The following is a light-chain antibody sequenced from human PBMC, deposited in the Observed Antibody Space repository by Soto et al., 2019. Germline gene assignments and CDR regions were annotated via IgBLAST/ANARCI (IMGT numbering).Light chain of an antibody. CDR1: SSDVGRYNY. V-gene: IGLV2-8*01. CDR2: EVS. Sequence: QSALTQPPSASGSPGQSVTISCTGTSSDVGRYNYISWYQQRPGKAPKLIIYEVSKRPSGVPDRLSGFKYGNTASLTVSGLQAEDEADYYCSSYAGNSRDVFGTGTKVTV. J-gene: IGLJ1*01. CDR3: SSYAGNSRDV.